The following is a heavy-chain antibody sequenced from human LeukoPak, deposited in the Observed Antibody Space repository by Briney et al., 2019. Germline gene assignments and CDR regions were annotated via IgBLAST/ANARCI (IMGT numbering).Heavy chain of an antibody. D-gene: IGHD3-9*01. CDR2: IYYSGST. Sequence: SENLSLTCTVSGGSISSSSYYWGWIRQPPGKGLEWIGSIYYSGSTYYNPSLKSRVTISVDTSKNQFSLKLSSVTAADTAVYYCARRDILTATLDYWGQGTLVTVSS. CDR3: ARRDILTATLDY. CDR1: GGSISSSSYY. J-gene: IGHJ4*02. V-gene: IGHV4-39*01.